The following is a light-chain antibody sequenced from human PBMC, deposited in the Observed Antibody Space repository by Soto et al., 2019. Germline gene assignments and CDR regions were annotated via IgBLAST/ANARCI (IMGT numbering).Light chain of an antibody. V-gene: IGLV2-14*03. CDR1: SSDIGAYNF. J-gene: IGLJ2*01. CDR2: DVN. Sequence: QSVLTQPASVSGSPGQSITISCTGTSSDIGAYNFVSWYQQHPGKAPKLMLYDVNIRPSGVSNRFSGSKSGNTASLTISGLQAEDEADYYCTSWTTSTTMIFGGETKLTVL. CDR3: TSWTTSTTMI.